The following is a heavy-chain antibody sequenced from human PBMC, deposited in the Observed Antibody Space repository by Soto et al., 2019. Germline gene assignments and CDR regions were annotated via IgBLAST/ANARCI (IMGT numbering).Heavy chain of an antibody. D-gene: IGHD1-26*01. V-gene: IGHV4-30-2*01. J-gene: IGHJ3*02. CDR2: IYHSGST. CDR3: ARFNSGSYYEAFDI. CDR1: GGSISSGGYS. Sequence: SETLSLTCAVSGGSISSGGYSWSWIRQPPGKGLEWIGYIYHSGSTYYNPSLKSRVTISVDKSKNQFSLKLSSVTAADTAVYYCARFNSGSYYEAFDIRGQGTTVTVSS.